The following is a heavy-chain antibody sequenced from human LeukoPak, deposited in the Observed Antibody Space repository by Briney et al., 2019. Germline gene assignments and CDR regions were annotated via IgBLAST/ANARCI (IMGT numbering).Heavy chain of an antibody. CDR2: INHSGST. CDR3: ARGSPDTWFDP. Sequence: PSETLSLTCAVYGGSFSGYYWSWIRQPPGKGLEWIGEINHSGSTYYNPSLKSRVTISVDTSKNQFSLKLSSVTAADTAVYYCARGSPDTWFDPWGQGTLVTVSS. J-gene: IGHJ5*02. V-gene: IGHV4-34*01. D-gene: IGHD5-18*01. CDR1: GGSFSGYY.